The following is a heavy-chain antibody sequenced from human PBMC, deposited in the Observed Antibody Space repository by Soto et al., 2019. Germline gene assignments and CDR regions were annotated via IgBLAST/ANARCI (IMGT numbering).Heavy chain of an antibody. D-gene: IGHD3-10*01. CDR2: ISGGGETT. Sequence: EVQLLESGGGLVQPGGSLRLSCEASGCTFSSYAMWWVRQAPGKGLECVSAISGGGETTYYADSVKGRFTISRDNSKNTLYLQMHSLRAEDTAVYYCAFNSGSGSYYFDYWGQGTLVTVSS. CDR1: GCTFSSYA. J-gene: IGHJ4*02. V-gene: IGHV3-23*01. CDR3: AFNSGSGSYYFDY.